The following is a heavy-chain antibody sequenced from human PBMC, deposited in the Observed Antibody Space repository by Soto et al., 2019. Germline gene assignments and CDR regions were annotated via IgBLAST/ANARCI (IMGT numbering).Heavy chain of an antibody. CDR2: ISSSSSTI. D-gene: IGHD3-3*01. CDR1: GFTFSSYS. J-gene: IGHJ4*02. V-gene: IGHV3-48*02. CDR3: ARGFLEWLLIPFDY. Sequence: GGSLRLSCAASGFTFSSYSMNWVRQAPGKGLEWVLYISSSSSTIYYADSVKGRFTISRDNAKNSLYLQMNSLRDEDTAVYYCARGFLEWLLIPFDYWGQGTLVTVSS.